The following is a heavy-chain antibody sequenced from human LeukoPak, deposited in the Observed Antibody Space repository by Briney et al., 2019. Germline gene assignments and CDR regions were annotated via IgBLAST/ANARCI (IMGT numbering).Heavy chain of an antibody. CDR3: AGSSNSGAFDI. CDR1: GGSISSYY. J-gene: IGHJ3*02. V-gene: IGHV4-59*01. D-gene: IGHD4-23*01. Sequence: SETLSLTCTVSGGSISSYYWSWIRQPPGKGLEWIGYIYYSGSTSYNPSLKSRVTISVDTSKNQFSLKLSSVTAADTAVYYCAGSSNSGAFDIWGQGTMVTVSS. CDR2: IYYSGST.